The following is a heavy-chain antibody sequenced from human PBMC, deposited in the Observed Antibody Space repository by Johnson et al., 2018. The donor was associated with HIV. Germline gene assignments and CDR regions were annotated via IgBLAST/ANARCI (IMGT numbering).Heavy chain of an antibody. CDR1: GFSFSDYY. D-gene: IGHD2-15*01. CDR2: MSSSGSTI. CDR3: ARSKDCSVGTCPDGLDI. J-gene: IGHJ3*02. V-gene: IGHV3-11*04. Sequence: QVQLVESGGGLVKPGGSLRLSCEASGFSFSDYYMSWIRQAPGKGLEWISYMSSSGSTIYHAESVKGRFTISRDNAKNSLYLQMNSLRVEDTAVYYCARSKDCSVGTCPDGLDIWGQGTMVIVSS.